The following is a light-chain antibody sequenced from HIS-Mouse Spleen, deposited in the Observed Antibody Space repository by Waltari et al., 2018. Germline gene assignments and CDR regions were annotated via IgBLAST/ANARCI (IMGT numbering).Light chain of an antibody. CDR1: SSAVGSYNL. CDR2: EGS. CDR3: CSYAGSSPYV. J-gene: IGLJ1*01. V-gene: IGLV2-23*01. Sequence: QSALTQPASVSGSPGQSITISCPGTSSAVGSYNLVPWYQQHPGKAPKLMMYEGSKRPSGVSNRFSGSKSGNTASLTISGLQAEDEADYYCCSYAGSSPYVFGTGTKVTVL.